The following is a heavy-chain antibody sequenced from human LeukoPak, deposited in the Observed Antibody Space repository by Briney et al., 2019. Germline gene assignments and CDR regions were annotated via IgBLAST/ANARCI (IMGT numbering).Heavy chain of an antibody. Sequence: ASVKVSCKASGYTFTGYYMHWVRQAPGQGLEWMGWINPNSGGTNYAQKFQGRVTMTRNTSISTAYMELSSLRSEDTAVYYCARDREYYYDSSGYWISWGQGTLVTVSS. CDR3: ARDREYYYDSSGYWIS. CDR1: GYTFTGYY. J-gene: IGHJ4*02. D-gene: IGHD3-22*01. CDR2: INPNSGGT. V-gene: IGHV1-2*02.